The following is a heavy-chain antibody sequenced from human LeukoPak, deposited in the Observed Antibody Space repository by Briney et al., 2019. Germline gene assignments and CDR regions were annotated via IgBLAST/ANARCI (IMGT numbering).Heavy chain of an antibody. CDR2: IYYSGST. Sequence: ASETLSLTCTVSGGSISSSSYYWGWIRQPPGKGLEWIGSIYYSGSTYYNPSLKSRVTISVDTSKNQFSLKLSSVTAADTAVYYCARRGDYYDSSGYYSAGVDYWGQGTLVTVSS. J-gene: IGHJ4*02. V-gene: IGHV4-39*01. CDR1: GGSISSSSYY. CDR3: ARRGDYYDSSGYYSAGVDY. D-gene: IGHD3-22*01.